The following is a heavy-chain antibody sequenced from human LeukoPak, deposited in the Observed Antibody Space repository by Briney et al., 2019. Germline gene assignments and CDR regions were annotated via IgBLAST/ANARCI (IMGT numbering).Heavy chain of an antibody. CDR1: GGSISSSSYY. V-gene: IGHV4-61*05. D-gene: IGHD3-22*01. CDR3: ARGGIRRYYDSSGLRPLDY. J-gene: IGHJ4*02. CDR2: IYYSGST. Sequence: KPSETLSLTCIVSGGSISSSSYYWGWIRQPPGKGLEWIGYIYYSGSTNYNPSLKSRVTISVDTSKNQFSLKLSSVTAADTAVYYCARGGIRRYYDSSGLRPLDYWGQGTLVTVSS.